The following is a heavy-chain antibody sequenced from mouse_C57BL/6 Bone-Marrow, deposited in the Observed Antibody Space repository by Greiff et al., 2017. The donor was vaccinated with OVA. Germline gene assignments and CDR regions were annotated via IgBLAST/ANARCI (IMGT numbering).Heavy chain of an antibody. Sequence: QVHVKQSGPELVKPGASVKISCKASGYAFSSSWMNWVKQRPGKGLEWIGRIYPGDGDTNYNGKFKGKATLTADKSSSTAYMQLSSLTSEDTAVYYCARTSYGSSYDWYFDVWGTGTTVTVSS. V-gene: IGHV1-82*01. D-gene: IGHD1-1*01. CDR3: ARTSYGSSYDWYFDV. J-gene: IGHJ1*03. CDR2: IYPGDGDT. CDR1: GYAFSSSW.